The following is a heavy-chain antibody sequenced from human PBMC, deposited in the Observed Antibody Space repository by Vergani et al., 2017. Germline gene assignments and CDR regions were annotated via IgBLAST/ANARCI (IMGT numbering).Heavy chain of an antibody. CDR2: INPNSGGK. CDR3: ARDSWSYYDSSGYYSV. Sequence: QVQLVQSGAEVKKPGASVKVSCKASGYTFTGYYMHWVRQAPGQGLEWMGWINPNSGGKNYAQKFQGRVTMTRDTSISTAYLELSRLRSDDTAVYYCARDSWSYYDSSGYYSVWGQGTLVTVSS. V-gene: IGHV1-2*02. J-gene: IGHJ4*02. CDR1: GYTFTGYY. D-gene: IGHD3-22*01.